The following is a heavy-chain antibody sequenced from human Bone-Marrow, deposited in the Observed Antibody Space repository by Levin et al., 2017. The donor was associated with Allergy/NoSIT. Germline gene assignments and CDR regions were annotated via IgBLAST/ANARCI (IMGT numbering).Heavy chain of an antibody. CDR3: ARLFYFDSSGYFLDH. V-gene: IGHV2-5*01. CDR1: GFSLTTIGMG. J-gene: IGHJ4*02. CDR2: IYWNDDK. D-gene: IGHD3-22*01. Sequence: SGPTLVKPTQTLTLTCSISGFSLTTIGMGVGWIRQSPGKALECLAHIYWNDDKRYNPSLRNRVTVTKDTSKNQVALTITNMDPVDQATYYCARLFYFDSSGYFLDHWGQGALVTVSS.